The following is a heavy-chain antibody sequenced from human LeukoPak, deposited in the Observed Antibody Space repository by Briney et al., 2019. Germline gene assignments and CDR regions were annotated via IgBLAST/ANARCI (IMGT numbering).Heavy chain of an antibody. Sequence: GGSLRLSCAASGFTFSSYWMHWVRQAPGKGLVWVSHIHTDGTTSLYADSVKGRFTISRDNAKNTLYLQMNGLRAEDTAMYYCARPRGYDTRDFDYWGQGALVTVSS. CDR2: IHTDGTTS. J-gene: IGHJ4*02. V-gene: IGHV3-74*01. D-gene: IGHD2-2*01. CDR1: GFTFSSYW. CDR3: ARPRGYDTRDFDY.